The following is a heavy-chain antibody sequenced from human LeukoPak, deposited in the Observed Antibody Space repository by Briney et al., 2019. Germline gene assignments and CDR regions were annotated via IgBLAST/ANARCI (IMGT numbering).Heavy chain of an antibody. J-gene: IGHJ4*02. V-gene: IGHV3-23*01. CDR3: AKDFVYGSRFPRPLDY. Sequence: GGSLRLSCAASGFTFSNYGMTWVRQAPGRGLEWVSGISNGGTNTYYTDSVKGRFTISRDNSRNTLYLQMNSLRADDTARYYCAKDFVYGSRFPRPLDYWGQGTLVTVSS. D-gene: IGHD3-3*01. CDR2: ISNGGTNT. CDR1: GFTFSNYG.